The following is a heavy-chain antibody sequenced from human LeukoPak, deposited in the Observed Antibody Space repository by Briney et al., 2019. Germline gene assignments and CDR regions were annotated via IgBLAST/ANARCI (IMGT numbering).Heavy chain of an antibody. Sequence: ASVKVSCKASGGTFSSYAISWVRQAPGQGLEWMGGIIPIFGTANYAQKFQGRVTITADESTSTAYMELSSLRSEDTAVYYCAREGRFRNWFDPWGQGTLVTVSS. CDR1: GGTFSSYA. J-gene: IGHJ5*02. CDR2: IIPIFGTA. CDR3: AREGRFRNWFDP. V-gene: IGHV1-69*13. D-gene: IGHD3-3*01.